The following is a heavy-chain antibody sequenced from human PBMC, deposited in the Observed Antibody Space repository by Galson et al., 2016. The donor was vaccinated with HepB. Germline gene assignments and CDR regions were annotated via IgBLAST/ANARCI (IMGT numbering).Heavy chain of an antibody. Sequence: SVKVSCKASGYMFTSYGISWVRQAPGQGLEWMGSISGDSGNIKKAQQFQGRVTMTTDTSTRTAYMELSSLRSEDTAVYYCARGGYYGSGHYYGMDVWGQGTTVTVSS. J-gene: IGHJ6*02. CDR1: GYMFTSYG. CDR3: ARGGYYGSGHYYGMDV. CDR2: ISGDSGNI. V-gene: IGHV1-18*01. D-gene: IGHD3-10*01.